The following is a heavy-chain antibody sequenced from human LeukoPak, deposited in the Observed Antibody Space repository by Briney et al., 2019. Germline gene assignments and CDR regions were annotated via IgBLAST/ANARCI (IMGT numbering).Heavy chain of an antibody. CDR1: GFSFSSYW. D-gene: IGHD4-17*01. CDR3: ARDPGDYVGNDAFDI. J-gene: IGHJ3*02. CDR2: IKQDGSEK. Sequence: GGSLRLSCAASGFSFSSYWMSWVPQAPGKGLERVANIKQDGSEKYSVDSVKGRFTISRDNAKNSLFLQMNSLRAEDTAVYYYARDPGDYVGNDAFDIWGQGTMVTVSS. V-gene: IGHV3-7*01.